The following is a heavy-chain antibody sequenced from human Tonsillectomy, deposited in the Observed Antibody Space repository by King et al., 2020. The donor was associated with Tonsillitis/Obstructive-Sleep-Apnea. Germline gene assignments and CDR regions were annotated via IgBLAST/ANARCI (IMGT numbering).Heavy chain of an antibody. CDR1: GFTFSDNY. V-gene: IGHV3-11*05. CDR2: FSSSCSFT. D-gene: IGHD4-17*01. J-gene: IGHJ6*03. CDR3: ARHSTVTTWGFYYYMDV. Sequence: VQLVESGGGLVKPGGSLRLSCAASGFTFSDNYMSWIRQAPGKGLEWVSYFSSSCSFTNHVDSVWGRFTISRDNARKSVYLQMSGLRAEDTAVYYCARHSTVTTWGFYYYMDVWGKGTTVTVSS.